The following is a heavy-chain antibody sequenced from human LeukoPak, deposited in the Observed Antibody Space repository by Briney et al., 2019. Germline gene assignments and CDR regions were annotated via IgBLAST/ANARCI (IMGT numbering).Heavy chain of an antibody. J-gene: IGHJ4*02. CDR3: ARGIWNRGSYGPYYFDY. CDR2: ISAYNGNT. Sequence: ASVTVSCTASGYTFISYGISWVRQAPGQGLEWMGWISAYNGNTNYAQKLQGRVTMTTDTSTSTAYMELRSLRSDDTAVYYCARGIWNRGSYGPYYFDYWGQGTLVTVSS. V-gene: IGHV1-18*01. D-gene: IGHD1/OR15-1a*01. CDR1: GYTFISYG.